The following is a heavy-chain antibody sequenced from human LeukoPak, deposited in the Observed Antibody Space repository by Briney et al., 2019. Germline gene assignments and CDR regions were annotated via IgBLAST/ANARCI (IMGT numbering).Heavy chain of an antibody. Sequence: GRFTISRDDSKSIAYLQMNSLKTEDTAVYYCTRAEYSSGWYGDYWGQGTLVTVSS. CDR3: TRAEYSSGWYGDY. V-gene: IGHV3-49*02. D-gene: IGHD6-19*01. J-gene: IGHJ4*02.